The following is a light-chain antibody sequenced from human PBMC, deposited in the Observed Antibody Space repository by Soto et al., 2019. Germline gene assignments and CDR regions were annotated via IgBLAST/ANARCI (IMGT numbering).Light chain of an antibody. CDR3: QQHNSFSIT. J-gene: IGKJ5*01. V-gene: IGKV1-5*01. Sequence: DTALIRSPPILSASVADRVTTTCRASQSLNRWLAWYQQKPGKAPKLLIYDASSLQSGVPSRFSGSGSGTEFTLTINSLQADDFATYYCQQHNSFSITFGQGTRLEI. CDR2: DAS. CDR1: QSLNRW.